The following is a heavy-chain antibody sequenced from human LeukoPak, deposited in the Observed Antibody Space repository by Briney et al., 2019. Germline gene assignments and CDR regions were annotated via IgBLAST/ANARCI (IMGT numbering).Heavy chain of an antibody. D-gene: IGHD1-14*01. CDR3: VVVVEPPDSDGVGV. CDR1: GFTFGNSC. J-gene: IGHJ3*01. V-gene: IGHV3-74*01. CDR2: INADGSTA. Sequence: PGGSLRLSCAASGFTFGNSCVHWVRQAPGKGLVWVSLINADGSTATYADSVKGRFTISRGNARNTLSLQMNSLTIEDTAVYYCVVVVEPPDSDGVGVWGQGTMITVSS.